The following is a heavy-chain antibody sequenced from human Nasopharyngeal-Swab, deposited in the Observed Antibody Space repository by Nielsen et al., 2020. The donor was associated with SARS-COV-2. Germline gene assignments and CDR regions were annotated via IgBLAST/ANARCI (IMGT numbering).Heavy chain of an antibody. J-gene: IGHJ3*02. CDR2: IYYSGSA. CDR3: ASCLGYAFDI. Sequence: RQAPGKGLEWIGSIYYSGSAYYNPSLKSRVTISVDPSNIQFSLKLISVTAADTAVSSCASCLGYAFDIWGQGTMVTVSS. V-gene: IGHV4-39*01.